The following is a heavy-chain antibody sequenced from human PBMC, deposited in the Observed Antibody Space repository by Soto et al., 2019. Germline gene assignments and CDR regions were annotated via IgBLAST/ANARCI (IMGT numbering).Heavy chain of an antibody. Sequence: ASVKVSCKASGYTFTSYCISWVGQAPGQGLEWMGWISAYNGNTNYAQKLQGRVTMTTDTSTSTAYMELRSLRSDDTAVYYCARFARKKDSSGPYYFDYWGQGTLVTVSS. D-gene: IGHD3-22*01. J-gene: IGHJ4*02. CDR2: ISAYNGNT. CDR3: ARFARKKDSSGPYYFDY. CDR1: GYTFTSYC. V-gene: IGHV1-18*04.